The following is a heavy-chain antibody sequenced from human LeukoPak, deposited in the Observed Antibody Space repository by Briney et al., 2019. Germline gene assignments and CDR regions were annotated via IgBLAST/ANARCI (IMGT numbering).Heavy chain of an antibody. Sequence: GASVKVSCKASGYTFTGYYMHWVRHSPEQGLERMGWINPNSGGTNYAQKFQGRVTMTRDTSISTAYMELNRLRSDDTAVYYCARLSVSSWYPYLDYWGQGSLVTVSS. CDR1: GYTFTGYY. CDR2: INPNSGGT. J-gene: IGHJ4*02. V-gene: IGHV1-2*02. CDR3: ARLSVSSWYPYLDY. D-gene: IGHD6-13*01.